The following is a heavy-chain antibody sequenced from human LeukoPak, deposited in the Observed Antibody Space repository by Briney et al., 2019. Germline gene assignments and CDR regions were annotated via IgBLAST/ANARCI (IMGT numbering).Heavy chain of an antibody. CDR1: GGSISSSSYY. V-gene: IGHV4-39*07. Sequence: SETLSLTCTVSGGSISSSSYYWGWIRQPPGKGLEWIGSIYYRGSTYYNPSLKSRVTISVDTSKNQFSLKLSSVTAADTAVYYRARGSRTGSVYWGQGTLVTVSS. CDR2: IYYRGST. D-gene: IGHD1-1*01. J-gene: IGHJ4*02. CDR3: ARGSRTGSVY.